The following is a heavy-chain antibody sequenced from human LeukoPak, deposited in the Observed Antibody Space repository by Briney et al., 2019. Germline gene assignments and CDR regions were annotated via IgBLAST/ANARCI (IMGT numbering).Heavy chain of an antibody. Sequence: GGSLRLSCAAPGFTFSNYAMSWFRQAPGKGLQWVSTISGNGDYTYYADSVEGRFTISRDTSKNTLHLQMSSLGAEDTAVYYCAKSPVGSTFGQNPYYFFKYWGQGTLVTVSS. CDR3: AKSPVGSTFGQNPYYFFKY. CDR1: GFTFSNYA. V-gene: IGHV3-23*01. J-gene: IGHJ4*02. CDR2: ISGNGDYT. D-gene: IGHD2/OR15-2a*01.